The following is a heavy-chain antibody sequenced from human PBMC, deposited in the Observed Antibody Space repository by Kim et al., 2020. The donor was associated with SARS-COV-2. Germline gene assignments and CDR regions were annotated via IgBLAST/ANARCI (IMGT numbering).Heavy chain of an antibody. Sequence: GGSLRLSCAASGFTFSSYAMSWVRQAPGKGLEWVSAISGSGGSTYYADSVKGRFTISRDNSKNTLYLQMNSLRADDTAVYYCANFVLMVFWTAFDIWGQGTMVTVSS. CDR1: GFTFSSYA. V-gene: IGHV3-23*01. CDR2: ISGSGGST. J-gene: IGHJ3*02. CDR3: ANFVLMVFWTAFDI. D-gene: IGHD2-8*01.